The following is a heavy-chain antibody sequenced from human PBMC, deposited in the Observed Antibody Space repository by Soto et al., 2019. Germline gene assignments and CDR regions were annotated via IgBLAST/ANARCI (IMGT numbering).Heavy chain of an antibody. D-gene: IGHD5-12*01. CDR1: GGSISSSSYY. J-gene: IGHJ4*02. CDR2: IYYSGST. CDR3: AGIVATSYLFEY. Sequence: SETLSLTCTVSGGSISSSSYYWGWIRQPPGKGLEWIGSIYYSGSTYYNPSLKSRVTISVDTSKNQFSLKLSSVTAADTAVYYCAGIVATSYLFEYWGQGTLVTVSS. V-gene: IGHV4-39*01.